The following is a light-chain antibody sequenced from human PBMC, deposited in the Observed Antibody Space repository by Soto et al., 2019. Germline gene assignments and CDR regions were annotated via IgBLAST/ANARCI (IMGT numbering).Light chain of an antibody. J-gene: IGLJ2*01. Sequence: QSVLTQPPSVSGAPGQSVTISCTGSSSNIGAGSDVHWYQHLPGTPPKVLIYGNNNRPSGVPDRFSGSKSGTSASLSITGLQAEDEADYYCQSYDSSLSGSVFSGGTKVTVL. V-gene: IGLV1-40*01. CDR2: GNN. CDR1: SSNIGAGSD. CDR3: QSYDSSLSGSV.